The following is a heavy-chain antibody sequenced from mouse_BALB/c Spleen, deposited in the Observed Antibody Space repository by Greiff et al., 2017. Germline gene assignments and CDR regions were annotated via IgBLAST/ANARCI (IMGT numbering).Heavy chain of an antibody. CDR1: GFAFSSYD. D-gene: IGHD1-1*01. Sequence: EVKLVESGGGLVKPGGSLKLSCAASGFAFSSYDMSWVRQTPEKRLEWVAYISSGGGSTYYPDTVKGRFTISRDNAKNTLYLQMSSLKSEDTAMYYCARHSYYGSSQAWFAYWGQGTLVTVSA. J-gene: IGHJ3*01. V-gene: IGHV5-12-1*01. CDR2: ISSGGGST. CDR3: ARHSYYGSSQAWFAY.